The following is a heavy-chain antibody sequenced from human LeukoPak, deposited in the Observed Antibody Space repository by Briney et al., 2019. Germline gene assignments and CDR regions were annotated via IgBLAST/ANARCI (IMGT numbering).Heavy chain of an antibody. CDR1: GFTFSDYY. Sequence: GGSLRLSCVASGFTFSDYYMSWIRQAPGKGLEWVSYISTSGTTIYYADSVMGRFTISRDNAKNSLYLQMNSLRAEDTAVYFCARDIAGTYYFDLWGQGTLVTVSS. J-gene: IGHJ4*02. V-gene: IGHV3-11*01. CDR2: ISTSGTTI. D-gene: IGHD5-12*01. CDR3: ARDIAGTYYFDL.